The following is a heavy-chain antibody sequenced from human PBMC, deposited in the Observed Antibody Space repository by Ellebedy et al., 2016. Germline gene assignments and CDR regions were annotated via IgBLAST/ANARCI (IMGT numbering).Heavy chain of an antibody. D-gene: IGHD4-17*01. J-gene: IGHJ4*02. CDR3: TRDKPPGGANDY. CDR2: INTNTGKP. Sequence: ASVKVSCKASGYTFNTYAMNWVRQVPGQGLEWMEWINTNTGKPDYAQAFTGRFVFSLDTSVSTAYLQINSLKAEDTAIYYCTRDKPPGGANDYWGQGTPVTVSS. V-gene: IGHV7-4-1*02. CDR1: GYTFNTYA.